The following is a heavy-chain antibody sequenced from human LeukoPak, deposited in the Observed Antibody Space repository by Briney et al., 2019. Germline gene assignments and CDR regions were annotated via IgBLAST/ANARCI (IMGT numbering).Heavy chain of an antibody. CDR2: INSDGSST. CDR3: ARTLKWLQAHDY. J-gene: IGHJ4*02. V-gene: IGHV3-74*01. D-gene: IGHD5-12*01. Sequence: PGGSLRLSCAASGFTLSSYWMHWVRQAPGKGLVWVSRINSDGSSTSYADSVKGRFTISRDNAKNTLYLQMNSLRAEDTAVYYCARTLKWLQAHDYWGQGTLVTVSS. CDR1: GFTLSSYW.